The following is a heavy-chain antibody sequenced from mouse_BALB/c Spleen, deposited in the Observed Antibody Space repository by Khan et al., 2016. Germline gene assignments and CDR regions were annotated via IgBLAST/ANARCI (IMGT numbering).Heavy chain of an antibody. V-gene: IGHV2-9*02. Sequence: QVQLKQSGPGLVAPSQSLSITCTVSGFSLTSSGVHWVRQPPGKGLDWLGVIWAGGSADYNSELMSRLSITKDNAQNQVFLKMNSLQTEDTALYYCVRDVQYYDAGFAYWGQGTLVTVSA. CDR1: GFSLTSSG. CDR2: IWAGGSA. CDR3: VRDVQYYDAGFAY. D-gene: IGHD2-4*01. J-gene: IGHJ3*01.